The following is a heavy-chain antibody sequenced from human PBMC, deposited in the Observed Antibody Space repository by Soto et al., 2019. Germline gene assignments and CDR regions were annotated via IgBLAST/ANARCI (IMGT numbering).Heavy chain of an antibody. CDR1: GYTFTSYD. CDR2: RDPNSGNT. V-gene: IGHV1-8*01. J-gene: IGHJ4*02. D-gene: IGHD3-22*01. CDR3: ARPKDYDDCLDL. Sequence: ASVKVSCKASGYTFTSYDINWVRQATGQGLEWMGWRDPNSGNTGYAQKFQGRVTFTRDTSANTAYMELSSLISEDTAVYYCARPKDYDDCLDLWGQGTLVTVSS.